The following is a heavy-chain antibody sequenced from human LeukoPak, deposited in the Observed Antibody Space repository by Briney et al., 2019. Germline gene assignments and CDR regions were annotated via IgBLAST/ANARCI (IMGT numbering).Heavy chain of an antibody. J-gene: IGHJ5*02. Sequence: SVKVSCKASGGTFSSYAISWVRQAPGQGLEWMGRIIPIFGIANYAQKFQGRVTITADKSTSTAYIELSSLRSEDTAVYYCARGYCSSTSCYYWFDPWGQGTLVTVSS. V-gene: IGHV1-69*04. CDR3: ARGYCSSTSCYYWFDP. D-gene: IGHD2-2*01. CDR2: IIPIFGIA. CDR1: GGTFSSYA.